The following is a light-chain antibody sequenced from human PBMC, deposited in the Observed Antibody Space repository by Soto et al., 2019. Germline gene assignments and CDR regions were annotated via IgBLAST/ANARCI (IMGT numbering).Light chain of an antibody. Sequence: IPQSHATMSVSPGERVTLSCRASQSVTYNLAWYQQRFGQAPRLLIYGASVRATGIPARFSGSGSGTEFTLTISNVQSEDFAVYYCQQYNNSPPRTFGQGTKVDIK. J-gene: IGKJ1*01. CDR3: QQYNNSPPRT. CDR1: QSVTYN. CDR2: GAS. V-gene: IGKV3-15*01.